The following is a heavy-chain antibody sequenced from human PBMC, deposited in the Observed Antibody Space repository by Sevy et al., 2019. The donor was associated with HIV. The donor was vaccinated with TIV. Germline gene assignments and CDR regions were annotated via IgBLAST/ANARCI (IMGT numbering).Heavy chain of an antibody. J-gene: IGHJ5*02. D-gene: IGHD3-10*01. CDR2: IIPIFGPA. CDR1: GGTFSSYA. Sequence: ASVKVSCKASGGTFSSYAISWVRQAPGQGLEWMGRIIPIFGPANYAQKFQGRVTITADESTSTAYMELSSLRSEDTAVYYCARGSGGYLNWFDPWGQGTLVTVSS. CDR3: ARGSGGYLNWFDP. V-gene: IGHV1-69*13.